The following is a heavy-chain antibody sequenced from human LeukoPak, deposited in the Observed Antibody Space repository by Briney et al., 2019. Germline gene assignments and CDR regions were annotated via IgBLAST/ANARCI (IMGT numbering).Heavy chain of an antibody. Sequence: RASVKVSCKASGGTFSSYAISWVRQAPGQGLEWMGRIIPILGIANYAQKFQGRVTITADKSTSTAYMELSSLRSEDTAVYYCARALSLHGDFDYWGQGTLVTVSS. V-gene: IGHV1-69*04. CDR2: IIPILGIA. CDR1: GGTFSSYA. J-gene: IGHJ4*02. D-gene: IGHD2/OR15-2a*01. CDR3: ARALSLHGDFDY.